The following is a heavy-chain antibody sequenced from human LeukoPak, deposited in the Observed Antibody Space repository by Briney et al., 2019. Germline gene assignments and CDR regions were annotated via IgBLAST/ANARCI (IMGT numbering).Heavy chain of an antibody. Sequence: KASETLSLTCTVSGGSISSYYWSWIRQPPGKGPEWIGYIYYSGSTNYNPSLKSRVTISVDTSKNQFSLKLSSVTAADTAVYYCAREDPRQQLILDYWGQGTLVTVSS. CDR3: AREDPRQQLILDY. CDR2: IYYSGST. D-gene: IGHD6-13*01. J-gene: IGHJ4*02. CDR1: GGSISSYY. V-gene: IGHV4-59*01.